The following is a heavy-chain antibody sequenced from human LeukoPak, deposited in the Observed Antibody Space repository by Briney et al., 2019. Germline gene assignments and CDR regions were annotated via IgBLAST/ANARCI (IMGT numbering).Heavy chain of an antibody. J-gene: IGHJ4*02. CDR2: IKSKTDGGTT. Sequence: GGSLRLSCAASGFTFSNAWMSWVRQAPGKGLEWVGRIKSKTDGGTTDYAAPVKGRFTISRDDSKNTLYLQMNSLKTEDTAVYYCTRDIVATIGFDYWGQGTLVTVSS. D-gene: IGHD5-12*01. V-gene: IGHV3-15*01. CDR1: GFTFSNAW. CDR3: TRDIVATIGFDY.